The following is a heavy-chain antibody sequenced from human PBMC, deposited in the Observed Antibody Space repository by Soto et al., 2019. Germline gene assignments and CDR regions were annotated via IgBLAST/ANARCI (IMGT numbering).Heavy chain of an antibody. Sequence: SETLSLTCTVSGGSISSYDWSWIRQPPGRGLEWIGFIYYAGSTKYNPSLNSRVTISVDTSKNQFSLRVTSVTAADTAVYYCGGGNDGKKVAYWGQGALVTVSS. V-gene: IGHV4-59*12. CDR1: GGSISSYD. J-gene: IGHJ4*02. CDR3: GGGNDGKKVAY. D-gene: IGHD5-12*01. CDR2: IYYAGST.